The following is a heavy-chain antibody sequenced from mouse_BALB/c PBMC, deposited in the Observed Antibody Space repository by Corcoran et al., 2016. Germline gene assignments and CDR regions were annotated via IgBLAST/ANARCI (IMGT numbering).Heavy chain of an antibody. Sequence: EVQLQQSGPELVKPGASVKISCKASGYAFTDYNMHWVKQSHGKSLEWIGYIYPYNGGTGYNQKFKSKATLTVDNSSSTAYMELRSLTSEDSAVYYCVREVNHGGFAYWGQGTLVTVSA. J-gene: IGHJ3*01. CDR2: IYPYNGGT. D-gene: IGHD2-2*01. V-gene: IGHV1S29*02. CDR3: VREVNHGGFAY. CDR1: GYAFTDYN.